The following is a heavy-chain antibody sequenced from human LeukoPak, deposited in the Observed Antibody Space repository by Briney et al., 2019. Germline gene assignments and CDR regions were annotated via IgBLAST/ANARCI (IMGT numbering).Heavy chain of an antibody. CDR3: ARERGAVLRFLEWLSSDAFDI. D-gene: IGHD3-3*01. CDR2: IYYSGST. Sequence: YPSETLSLTCTVSGGSISSYYWSWIRQPPGKGLEWIGYIYYSGSTNYNPSLKSRVTISVDTSKNQFSLKLSSVTAADTAVYYCARERGAVLRFLEWLSSDAFDIWGQGTMVTVSS. J-gene: IGHJ3*02. CDR1: GGSISSYY. V-gene: IGHV4-59*12.